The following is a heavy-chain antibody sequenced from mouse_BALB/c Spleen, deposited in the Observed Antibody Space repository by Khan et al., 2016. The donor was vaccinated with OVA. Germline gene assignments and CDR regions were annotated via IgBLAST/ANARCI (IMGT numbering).Heavy chain of an antibody. V-gene: IGHV1S135*01. D-gene: IGHD1-1*01. CDR1: GYSFTDYN. CDR2: IDPYNGGN. CDR3: ARTDYYGSSYYFDY. J-gene: IGHJ2*01. Sequence: VQLQQSGPELVKPGASVKVSCKASGYSFTDYNMFWVKQSHGKSLEWIGYIDPYNGGNSYNQKFKGKATLTVDKSSNTAFMHLSSLTFEDSAVFYCARTDYYGSSYYFDYWGQGTTLTVSS.